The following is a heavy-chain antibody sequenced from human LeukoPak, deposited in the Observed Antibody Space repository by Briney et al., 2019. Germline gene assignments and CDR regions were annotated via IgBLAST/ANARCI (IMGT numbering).Heavy chain of an antibody. V-gene: IGHV4-38-2*02. CDR2: IYHGGST. CDR1: GYSLSSGYY. Sequence: SETLSLSCTVSGYSLSSGYYWGWIRQPPGKGREWIGSIYHGGSTYYNPSLKSRVTTSVDTSKSQFSLKLSSVTDADTGLYYCARGPPLRYFDSSYYFDYWGQGTLVTVSS. J-gene: IGHJ4*02. D-gene: IGHD3-9*01. CDR3: ARGPPLRYFDSSYYFDY.